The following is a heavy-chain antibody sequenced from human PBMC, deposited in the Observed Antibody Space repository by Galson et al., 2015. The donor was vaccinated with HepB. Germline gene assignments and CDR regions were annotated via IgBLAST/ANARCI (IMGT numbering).Heavy chain of an antibody. D-gene: IGHD6-19*01. CDR3: AKVFPEKTDGWYRQALYYFDS. V-gene: IGHV3-23*01. Sequence: SLRLSCAASGFTSSYYAMSWVRQAPGKGLEWISAITPSGDNTYSADSMKGRFTISRDSSRNTLFLQMNNLRADDTAIYFCAKVFPEKTDGWYRQALYYFDSWGQGTRVTVSS. CDR1: GFTSSYYA. CDR2: ITPSGDNT. J-gene: IGHJ4*02.